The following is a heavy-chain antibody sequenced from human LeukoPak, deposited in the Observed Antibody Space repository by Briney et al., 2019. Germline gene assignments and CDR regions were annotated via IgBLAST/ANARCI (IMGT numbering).Heavy chain of an antibody. CDR1: GFTFSSYA. CDR2: ISYDGSNK. D-gene: IGHD6-19*01. CDR3: ARGTVAGQFDY. Sequence: GRSLRLSCAASGFTFSSYAMHWVRQAPGKGLEWEAVISYDGSNKYYADSVKGRFTISRDNSKNTLYLQMNSLRAEDTAVYYCARGTVAGQFDYWGQGTLVTVSS. V-gene: IGHV3-30*04. J-gene: IGHJ4*02.